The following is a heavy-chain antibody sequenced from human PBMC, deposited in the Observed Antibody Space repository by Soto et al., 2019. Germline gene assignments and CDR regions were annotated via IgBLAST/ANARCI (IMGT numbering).Heavy chain of an antibody. CDR1: GGSISSSSYY. D-gene: IGHD3-10*01. CDR3: ARHHYYGSGSFFGMDV. Sequence: PSETLSLTCTVSGGSISSSSYYWGWIRQPPGKGLEWIGSIYYSGSTYYNPSLKSRVTISVDTSKNQFSLKLSSVTAADTAVYYCARHHYYGSGSFFGMDVWGQGTTVT. V-gene: IGHV4-39*01. CDR2: IYYSGST. J-gene: IGHJ6*02.